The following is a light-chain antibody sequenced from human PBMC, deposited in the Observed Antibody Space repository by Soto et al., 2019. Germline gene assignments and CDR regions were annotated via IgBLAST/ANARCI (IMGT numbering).Light chain of an antibody. V-gene: IGKV1-5*03. J-gene: IGKJ1*01. CDR2: KAS. CDR3: QHYNSYSEA. Sequence: DIQMYKSASTLSGSVGDRVTITCRASQTISSWLAWYQQKPGKAPKLLIYKASTLKSGVPSRFSGSGSGTEFTLTISSLQPDDFATYYCQHYNSYSEAFGQGTKVDI. CDR1: QTISSW.